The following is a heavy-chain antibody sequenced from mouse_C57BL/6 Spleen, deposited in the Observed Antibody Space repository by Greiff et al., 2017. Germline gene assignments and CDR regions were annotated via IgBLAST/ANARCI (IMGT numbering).Heavy chain of an antibody. CDR3: ARNDSYYAMDY. J-gene: IGHJ4*01. CDR1: GYTFTSYG. Sequence: LQESGAELARPGASVKLSCKASGYTFTSYGISWVKQRTGQGLEWIGEIYPRSGNTYYNEKFKGKATLTADKSSSTAYMELRSLTSEDSAVYFCARNDSYYAMDYWGQGTSVTVSS. D-gene: IGHD2-4*01. CDR2: IYPRSGNT. V-gene: IGHV1-81*01.